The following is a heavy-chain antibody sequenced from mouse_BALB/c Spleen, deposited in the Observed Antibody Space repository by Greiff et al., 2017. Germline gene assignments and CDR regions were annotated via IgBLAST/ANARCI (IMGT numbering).Heavy chain of an antibody. Sequence: EVQLMESGGGLVKPGGSLKLSCAASGFTFSDYYMYWVRQTPEKRLEWVATISDGGSYTYYPDSVKGRFTISRDNAKNNLYLQMSSLKSEDTAMYYGARGYDLPLDYWGQGTTLTVSS. CDR2: ISDGGSYT. V-gene: IGHV5-4*02. CDR1: GFTFSDYY. CDR3: ARGYDLPLDY. J-gene: IGHJ2*01. D-gene: IGHD2-4*01.